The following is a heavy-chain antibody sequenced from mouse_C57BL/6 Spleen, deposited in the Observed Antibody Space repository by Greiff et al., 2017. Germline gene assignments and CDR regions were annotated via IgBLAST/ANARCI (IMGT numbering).Heavy chain of an antibody. CDR3: ARLGRDDY. CDR2: ISSGSSTI. V-gene: IGHV5-17*01. CDR1: GFTFSDYG. D-gene: IGHD4-1*01. Sequence: DVMLVESGGGLVKPGGSLKLSCAASGFTFSDYGMHWVRQAPEKGLEWVAYISSGSSTIYYADTVKGRFTISRDNAKYTLFLQMTSLRSEDTAMYYCARLGRDDYWGQGTTLTVSS. J-gene: IGHJ2*01.